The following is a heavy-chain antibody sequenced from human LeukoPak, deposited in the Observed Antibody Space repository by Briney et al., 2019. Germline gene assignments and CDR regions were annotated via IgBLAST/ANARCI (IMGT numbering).Heavy chain of an antibody. CDR3: ARGDFSYWFDP. CDR1: GDSISSYY. CDR2: IHYSGTT. V-gene: IGHV4-59*01. J-gene: IGHJ5*02. D-gene: IGHD3-3*01. Sequence: SETLSLTCTVSGDSISSYYWTWIRQPPGKGLEWIGYIHYSGTTNSNPSLKSRVTISIDTSKNQLSLMLSSVSAADTAVYYCARGDFSYWFDPWGQGTLVTVSS.